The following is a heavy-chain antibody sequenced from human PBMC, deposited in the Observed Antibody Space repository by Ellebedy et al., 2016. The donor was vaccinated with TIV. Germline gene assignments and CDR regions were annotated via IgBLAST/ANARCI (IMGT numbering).Heavy chain of an antibody. D-gene: IGHD2-15*01. J-gene: IGHJ4*02. V-gene: IGHV3-23*01. CDR2: ISGSGGST. CDR1: GFTVSSNY. Sequence: GGSLRLSCAASGFTVSSNYMSWVRQAPGKGLEWVSAISGSGGSTYYADSVKGRFTISRDNSKNTLYLQMNSLRAEDTAVYYCGTPGGYVSGFGQWGQGTLVIVSS. CDR3: GTPGGYVSGFGQ.